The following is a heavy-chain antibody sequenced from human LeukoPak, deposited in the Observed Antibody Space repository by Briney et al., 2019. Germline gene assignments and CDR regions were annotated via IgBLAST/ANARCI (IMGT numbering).Heavy chain of an antibody. CDR2: INAGNGNT. V-gene: IGHV1-3*01. Sequence: GASVKVSCKASGYTFTSYAMHWVRQAPGQRLEWMGWINAGNGNTKYSQKFQGRVTITRDTSASTAYMELSSLRSEDTAVYYCARETGGAVGSTDFDYWGQGTLVTISS. CDR1: GYTFTSYA. CDR3: ARETGGAVGSTDFDY. J-gene: IGHJ4*02. D-gene: IGHD4-17*01.